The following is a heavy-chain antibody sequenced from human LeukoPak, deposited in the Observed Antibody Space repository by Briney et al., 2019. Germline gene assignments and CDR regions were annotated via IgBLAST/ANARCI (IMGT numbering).Heavy chain of an antibody. D-gene: IGHD1-1*01. J-gene: IGHJ4*02. CDR2: IYTSGST. CDR1: GGSISSYY. CDR3: TREEVVSVESFDY. V-gene: IGHV4-4*07. Sequence: SETLSLTCTVSGGSISSYYWSWIRQPAGKGLEWIGRIYTSGSTNYNPSLKSRVTMSVDTYKNQFSLKLSSVTAAETAVYYCTREEVVSVESFDYWGQGTLVTVSS.